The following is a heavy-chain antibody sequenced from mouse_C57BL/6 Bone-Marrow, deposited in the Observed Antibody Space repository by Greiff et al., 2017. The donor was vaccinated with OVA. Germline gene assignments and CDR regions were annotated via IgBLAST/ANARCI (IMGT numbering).Heavy chain of an antibody. J-gene: IGHJ3*01. D-gene: IGHD2-3*01. CDR2: IYPRSGNT. CDR1: GYTFTSYG. Sequence: QVQLQQSGAELARPGASVKLSCKASGYTFTSYGISWVKQRTGQGLEWIGEIYPRSGNTYYNEKFKGKATLTADKSSSTAYMELRSLRSEDSAVYFCAMGGWLLRGAWFAYWGQGALVTVSA. CDR3: AMGGWLLRGAWFAY. V-gene: IGHV1-81*01.